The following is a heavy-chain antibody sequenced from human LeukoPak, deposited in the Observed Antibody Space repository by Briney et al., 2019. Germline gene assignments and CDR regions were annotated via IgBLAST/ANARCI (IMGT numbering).Heavy chain of an antibody. CDR1: GFTFDDYA. CDR3: AKDKSSSPYYFDY. D-gene: IGHD6-6*01. Sequence: GRSLRLSCAASGFTFDDYAMHWVRQAPGKGLEWVSGISWDSGSIGYADSVKGRFTISRDNAKNSLYLQMNSLRAADTALYYCAKDKSSSPYYFDYWGQGTLVTVSS. J-gene: IGHJ4*02. CDR2: ISWDSGSI. V-gene: IGHV3-9*01.